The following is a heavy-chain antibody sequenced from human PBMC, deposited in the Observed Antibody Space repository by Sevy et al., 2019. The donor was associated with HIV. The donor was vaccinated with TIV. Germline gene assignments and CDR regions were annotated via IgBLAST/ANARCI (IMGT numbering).Heavy chain of an antibody. V-gene: IGHV1-2*02. CDR3: ARGAGYCSGGSCRWGAFDI. Sequence: ASVKVSCKASGYTFTGYYMHWVRQAPGQGLEWMGWINPNSGGTNYAQKFQGRVTMTRDTSISTAYMELSRLRSDDTVVYYCARGAGYCSGGSCRWGAFDIWGQGTMVTVSS. D-gene: IGHD2-15*01. CDR2: INPNSGGT. J-gene: IGHJ3*02. CDR1: GYTFTGYY.